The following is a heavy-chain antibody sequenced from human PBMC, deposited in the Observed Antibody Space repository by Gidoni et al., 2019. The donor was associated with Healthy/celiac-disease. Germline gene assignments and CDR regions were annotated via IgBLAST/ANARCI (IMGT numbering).Heavy chain of an antibody. CDR1: GFTFSSYG. V-gene: IGHV3-33*01. D-gene: IGHD2-2*01. CDR2: IWYDGSNI. J-gene: IGHJ4*02. CDR3: ARGEQDIVVVPAAVDY. Sequence: QVHQVESGGGGVQPGRYLRLSCAASGFTFSSYGMHWVRQAPGKGLEWVAVIWYDGSNIYYADSVKGRFTISRDNSKNTLYLQMNSLRAEDTAVYYCARGEQDIVVVPAAVDYWGQGTLVTVSS.